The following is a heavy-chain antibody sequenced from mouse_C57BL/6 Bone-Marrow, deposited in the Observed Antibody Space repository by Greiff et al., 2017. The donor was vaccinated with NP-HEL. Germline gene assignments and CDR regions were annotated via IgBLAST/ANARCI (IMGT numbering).Heavy chain of an antibody. Sequence: VQLQQSGAELARPGASVKLSCKASGYTFTSYGISWVKQRTGQGLEWIGEIYPRSGNTYYNEKFKGKATLTADKSSSTAYMELRSLTSEDSAVYFCAGSDYGYWYFDVWGTGTTVTVSS. CDR1: GYTFTSYG. V-gene: IGHV1-81*01. CDR2: IYPRSGNT. J-gene: IGHJ1*03. CDR3: AGSDYGYWYFDV. D-gene: IGHD1-1*02.